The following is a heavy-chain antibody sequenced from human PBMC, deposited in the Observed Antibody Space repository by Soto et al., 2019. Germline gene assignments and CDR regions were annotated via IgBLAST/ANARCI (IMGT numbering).Heavy chain of an antibody. CDR2: ISWNSDST. V-gene: IGHV3-9*01. Sequence: EVHLVESGGGVAQPGRSLRLSCATYGFTFDDYAMHWVRQAPGKGLEWVSGISWNSDSTGYADSVKGRFTISRDNAKKSLFLQMNSLRSEDTALYFCARTTWGYGEPLDAWGQGTLVTVS. CDR1: GFTFDDYA. CDR3: ARTTWGYGEPLDA. D-gene: IGHD4-17*01. J-gene: IGHJ5*02.